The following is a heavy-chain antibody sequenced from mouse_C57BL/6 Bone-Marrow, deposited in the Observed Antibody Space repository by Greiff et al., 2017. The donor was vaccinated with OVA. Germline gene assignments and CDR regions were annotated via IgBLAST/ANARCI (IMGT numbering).Heavy chain of an antibody. V-gene: IGHV2-3*01. CDR1: GFSLTSYG. CDR3: AKICGDFDY. J-gene: IGHJ3*01. Sequence: QVQLKESGPGLVAPSQSLSISCTASGFSLTSYGVSWVRQPPGKGLEWLGAIWGDGSTNYHSARLSRLTISKDNSNTQVDLKLNSLQTDDTDTYYCAKICGDFDYWGQGTLVTVSA. CDR2: IWGDGST.